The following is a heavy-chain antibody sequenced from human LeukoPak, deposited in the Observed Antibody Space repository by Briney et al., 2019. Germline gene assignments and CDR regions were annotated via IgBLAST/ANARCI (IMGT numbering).Heavy chain of an antibody. CDR3: ARDESNYDILTGYYHDAFDI. V-gene: IGHV4-61*01. D-gene: IGHD3-9*01. Sequence: SETLSLTCTVSGGSVSSSSYYWSWIRQPPGKGLEWIGYIYYSGSTNYNPSLKSRVTISVDTSKNQFSLKLSSVTAADTAVYYCARDESNYDILTGYYHDAFDIWGQGTMVTVSS. CDR2: IYYSGST. J-gene: IGHJ3*02. CDR1: GGSVSSSSYY.